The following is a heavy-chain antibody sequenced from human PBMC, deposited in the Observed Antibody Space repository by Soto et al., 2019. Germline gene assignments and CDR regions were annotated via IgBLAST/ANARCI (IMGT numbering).Heavy chain of an antibody. CDR1: GFTFSSYA. D-gene: IGHD1-26*01. CDR3: AKDFGRIVGATDDAFDI. J-gene: IGHJ3*02. V-gene: IGHV3-23*01. CDR2: ISGSGGST. Sequence: GGSLRLSCVASGFTFSSYAMSWVRQAPGKGLEWVSAISGSGGSTYYADSVKGRFTISRDNSKNTLYLQMNSLRAEDTAVYYCAKDFGRIVGATDDAFDIWGQGTMVTVSS.